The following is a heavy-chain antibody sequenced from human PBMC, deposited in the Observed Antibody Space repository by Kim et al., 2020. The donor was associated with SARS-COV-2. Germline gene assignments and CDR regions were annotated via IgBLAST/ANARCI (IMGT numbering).Heavy chain of an antibody. CDR3: TRGNPRAYFFDY. D-gene: IGHD1-1*01. CDR2: ILYNGRAK. Sequence: GGSLRLSCAASVFTFSADGMHWVRQAPGKGLEWLAVILYNGRAKYYADSVRGRFSISRDNSKNILFLQMDSLRVEDTAVYFCTRGNPRAYFFDYWGQGTPVTVSS. J-gene: IGHJ4*02. CDR1: VFTFSADG. V-gene: IGHV3-30*03.